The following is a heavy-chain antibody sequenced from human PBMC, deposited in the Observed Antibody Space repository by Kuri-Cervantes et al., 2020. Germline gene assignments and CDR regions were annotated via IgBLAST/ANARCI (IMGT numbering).Heavy chain of an antibody. CDR2: INPNSGGT. J-gene: IGHJ4*02. Sequence: ASVKVSCKASGCTFTGYYMHWVRQAPGQGLEWMGWINPNSGGTNYAQKFQGRVTMTRDTSISTAYMELSRLRSDDTAVYYCARSPLDYGDLDYWGQGTLVTVSS. V-gene: IGHV1-2*02. CDR1: GCTFTGYY. CDR3: ARSPLDYGDLDY. D-gene: IGHD4-17*01.